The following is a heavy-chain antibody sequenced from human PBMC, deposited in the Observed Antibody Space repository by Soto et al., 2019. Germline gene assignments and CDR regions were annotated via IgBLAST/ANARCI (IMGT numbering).Heavy chain of an antibody. V-gene: IGHV3-23*01. Sequence: EVQLLESGGGLIQPGGSLRLSCAASGFTFSNYGMAWVRQVPGKGLEWVSSISDGGGFTFYADSVKGRFTISRDNSKNTLDLQMNSLRADDTALYYCGKGTDSNGWEQLDYWGQGTLVTVST. J-gene: IGHJ4*02. CDR1: GFTFSNYG. CDR3: GKGTDSNGWEQLDY. D-gene: IGHD6-19*01. CDR2: ISDGGGFT.